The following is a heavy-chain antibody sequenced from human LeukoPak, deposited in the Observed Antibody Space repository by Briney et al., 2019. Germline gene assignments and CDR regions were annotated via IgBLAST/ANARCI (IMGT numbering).Heavy chain of an antibody. V-gene: IGHV1-2*02. J-gene: IGHJ5*02. CDR3: ARAPRITMVRGVIYWFDP. CDR2: INPNSGGT. Sequence: GASVKVSCKASGYTFTGYYMHWVRQAPGQGLEWVGWINPNSGGTNYAQKFQGRVTMTRDTSISTAYMELSRLRSEDTAVYYCARAPRITMVRGVIYWFDPWGQGTLVTVSS. D-gene: IGHD3-10*01. CDR1: GYTFTGYY.